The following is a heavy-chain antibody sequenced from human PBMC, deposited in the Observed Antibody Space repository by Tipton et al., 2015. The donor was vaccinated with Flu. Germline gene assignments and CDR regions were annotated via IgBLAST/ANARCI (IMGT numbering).Heavy chain of an antibody. Sequence: TLSLTCAVYGGSFSGYYWSWIRQPPGKGLEWIGEINHSGSTNYNPSLKSRVTISVDTSKNQFSLKLSSVTAADTAVYFCARARRFLEWQFYYYYMDVWGKGTTVTVSS. CDR3: ARARRFLEWQFYYYYMDV. J-gene: IGHJ6*03. V-gene: IGHV4-34*01. CDR2: INHSGST. D-gene: IGHD3-3*01. CDR1: GGSFSGYY.